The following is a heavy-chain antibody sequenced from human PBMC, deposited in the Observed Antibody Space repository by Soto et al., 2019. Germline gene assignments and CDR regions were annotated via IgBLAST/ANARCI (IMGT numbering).Heavy chain of an antibody. Sequence: RLSCAASGFTFTNYAMSWVRQAPGKGLEWVSAISDGGGNTYYADSVKGRFTISRDNSRNTLYLQVNSLRAEDTAVYHCARPSISSAGTYWGQGTLVTVSS. CDR1: GFTFTNYA. D-gene: IGHD6-13*01. CDR2: ISDGGGNT. CDR3: ARPSISSAGTY. V-gene: IGHV3-23*01. J-gene: IGHJ4*02.